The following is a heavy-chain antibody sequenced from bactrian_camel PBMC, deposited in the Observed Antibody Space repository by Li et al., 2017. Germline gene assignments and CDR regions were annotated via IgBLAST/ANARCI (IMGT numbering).Heavy chain of an antibody. Sequence: QVQLVESGGGSVQPGGSLRLSCTASGRLRFVRDYCMAWFRQAPGKEREGVAGLYTSGGGTNYGDSVKGRFTISRDSAKNTVYLQMNNLQPEDTATYYCAEGRGSRGEHCYSLNYWG. CDR2: LYTSGGGT. CDR1: GRLRFVRDYC. V-gene: IGHV3S1*01. J-gene: IGHJ4*01. D-gene: IGHD6*01. CDR3: AEGRGSRGEHCYSLNY.